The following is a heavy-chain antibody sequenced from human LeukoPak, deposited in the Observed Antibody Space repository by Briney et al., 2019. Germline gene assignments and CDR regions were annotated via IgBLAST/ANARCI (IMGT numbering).Heavy chain of an antibody. J-gene: IGHJ6*02. CDR1: GGSFSGYY. V-gene: IGHV4-34*01. D-gene: IGHD2-2*02. CDR2: INHSGST. Sequence: PSETLSLTCAVYGGSFSGYYWSWIRQPPGKGLEWIGEINHSGSTNYNPSLKSRVTISVDTSKNQFSLKLSSVTAADTAVYYCARLVVPAAIRLSYYYYYGMDVWGQGTTVTVSS. CDR3: ARLVVPAAIRLSYYYYYGMDV.